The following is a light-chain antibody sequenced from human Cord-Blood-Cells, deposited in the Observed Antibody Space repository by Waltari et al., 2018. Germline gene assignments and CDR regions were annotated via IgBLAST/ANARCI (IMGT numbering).Light chain of an antibody. J-gene: IGKJ2*01. V-gene: IGKV1-39*01. Sequence: DIQMTQSPSSLSASVGDRVTITCRASQSISSYLNWYQQKPGKAPKRLIYAASSLQSGVPSRFSGSGSGTDFTLTISSLQHEDFATYYCQQSYSTPMYTFGQGTKLEIK. CDR1: QSISSY. CDR3: QQSYSTPMYT. CDR2: AAS.